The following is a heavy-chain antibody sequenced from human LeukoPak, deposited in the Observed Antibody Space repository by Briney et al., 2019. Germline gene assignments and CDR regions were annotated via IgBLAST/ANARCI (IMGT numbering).Heavy chain of an antibody. CDR1: GFTFSRYA. J-gene: IGHJ4*02. V-gene: IGHV3-30*04. CDR2: ISYDESNK. CDR3: ARSSTTVANFDY. Sequence: GGPLTLLCAASGFTFSRYARHWVRQAQGKELEWVAVISYDESNKYYADSVKGRFTISRDNSQNTLHLQMNSLRAEDTSVYYCARSSTTVANFDYWGQGTLVTVSS. D-gene: IGHD4-23*01.